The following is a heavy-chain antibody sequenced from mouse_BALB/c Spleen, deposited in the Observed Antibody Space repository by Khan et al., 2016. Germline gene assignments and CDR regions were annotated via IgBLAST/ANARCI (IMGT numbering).Heavy chain of an antibody. Sequence: EVQLQESGPGLVKPSQSLSLTCTVTGYSITSDYAWNWIRQFPGNKLEWMGYISYSGSTSYNPSLKSRISITRDTSKNQFFLQLNSVTTEDTATYYCASYYRYYFDVWGAGTTVTVSS. J-gene: IGHJ1*01. CDR3: ASYYRYYFDV. CDR1: GYSITSDYA. V-gene: IGHV3-2*02. CDR2: ISYSGST. D-gene: IGHD2-14*01.